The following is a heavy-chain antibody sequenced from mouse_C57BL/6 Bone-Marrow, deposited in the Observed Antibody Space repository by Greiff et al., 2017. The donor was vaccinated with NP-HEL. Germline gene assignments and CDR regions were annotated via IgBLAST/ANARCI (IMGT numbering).Heavy chain of an antibody. CDR2: IDPENGDT. CDR1: GFNIKDDY. CDR3: ASTYYSNFLGY. V-gene: IGHV14-4*01. Sequence: EVQLQQSGAELVRPGASVKLSCTASGFNIKDDYMHWVKQRPEQGLEWIGWIDPENGDTEYASKFQGKATITADKASNTAYLQLSSLTSEDTAVYYCASTYYSNFLGYWGQGTTLTVSS. J-gene: IGHJ2*01. D-gene: IGHD2-5*01.